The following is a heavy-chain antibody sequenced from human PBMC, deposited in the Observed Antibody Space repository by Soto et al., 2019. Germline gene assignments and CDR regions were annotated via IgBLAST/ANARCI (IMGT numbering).Heavy chain of an antibody. CDR2: INPNSGGT. D-gene: IGHD1-26*01. V-gene: IGHV1-2*04. J-gene: IGHJ6*02. CDR1: GYTFTGYY. Sequence: QVQLVQSGAEVKKPGASVKVSCKASGYTFTGYYMHWVRQAPGQGLEWMGWINPNSGGTNYAQKFQGWVTMTRDTSISTAYMELRRLRSDDTAVYYCAREGSIVGAAPYYYGMDVWGQGTTVTVSS. CDR3: AREGSIVGAAPYYYGMDV.